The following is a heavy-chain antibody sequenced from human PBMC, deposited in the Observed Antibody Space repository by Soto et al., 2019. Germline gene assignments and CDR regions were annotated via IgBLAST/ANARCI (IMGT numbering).Heavy chain of an antibody. D-gene: IGHD7-27*01. V-gene: IGHV2-5*01. CDR2: IYGNDDK. CDR3: ARRPNWGMDGLGV. CDR1: GFSLSTSGGG. Sequence: SGPTLVNPTQTLTLTCTVSGFSLSTSGGGVVWVRQPPGKALEWLVLIYGNDDKRYSPSLKSRLTITKDTSKNQVVLTMTNMEAGDTATYYCARRPNWGMDGLGVWGQGTTVTVS. J-gene: IGHJ6*02.